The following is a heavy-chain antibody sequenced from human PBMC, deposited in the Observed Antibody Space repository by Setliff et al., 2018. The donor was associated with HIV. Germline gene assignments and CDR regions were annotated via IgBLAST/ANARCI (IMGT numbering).Heavy chain of an antibody. CDR2: ISGSGGSP. Sequence: PGGSLRLSCAASGLTFSSYAMSWVRQAPGKGLEWVSSISGSGGSPYYADSVKGRFTISRDNAKNSLYLQMNSLRAEDTAVYYCARESYYDRSGYYVPLDYWGQGTLVTVSS. D-gene: IGHD3-22*01. J-gene: IGHJ4*02. CDR1: GLTFSSYA. CDR3: ARESYYDRSGYYVPLDY. V-gene: IGHV3-23*01.